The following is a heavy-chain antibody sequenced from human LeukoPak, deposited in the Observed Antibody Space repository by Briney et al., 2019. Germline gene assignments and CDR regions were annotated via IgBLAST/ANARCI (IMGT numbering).Heavy chain of an antibody. D-gene: IGHD5-18*01. V-gene: IGHV4-4*07. J-gene: IGHJ4*02. CDR1: GGSISSYY. CDR2: IYTSGST. Sequence: SETLSLTCTVSGGSISSYYWSWIRQPAGKGLEWIGRIYTSGSTNYNPSLKSRVTMSVDTSKNQFSLKLSSVTAADTAVYYCAREDVDPAMVYFDYWGQGTLVTVSS. CDR3: AREDVDPAMVYFDY.